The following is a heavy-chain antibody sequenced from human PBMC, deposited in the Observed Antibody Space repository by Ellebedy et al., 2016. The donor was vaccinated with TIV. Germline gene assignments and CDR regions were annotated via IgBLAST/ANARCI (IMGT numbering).Heavy chain of an antibody. CDR1: GFSFRSYW. CDR2: IYQDGGVQ. Sequence: GESLKISCAASGFSFRSYWMSWVRQAPGKGLEWVANIYQDGGVQYYVDSVKGRFTISRDNADNSLFLQMNSLRAADTAVYYCARRGSYGDYAVQINSWFDTWGRGTLVAVSS. CDR3: ARRGSYGDYAVQINSWFDT. D-gene: IGHD4-17*01. J-gene: IGHJ5*02. V-gene: IGHV3-7*01.